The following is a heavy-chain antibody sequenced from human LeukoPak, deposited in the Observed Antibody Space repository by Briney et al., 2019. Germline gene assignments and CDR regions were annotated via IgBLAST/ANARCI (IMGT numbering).Heavy chain of an antibody. V-gene: IGHV3-33*06. Sequence: PGGSLRLSCAASKFTFSVHAMHWVRQAPGGGLEWVAIVYPDGRSTSYAESVKGRFTISRDNSNNTLYPEMNSLRAEDTAVYYCVKERSSHYFDYWGQGILVTVSS. CDR3: VKERSSHYFDY. CDR2: VYPDGRST. J-gene: IGHJ4*02. CDR1: KFTFSVHA.